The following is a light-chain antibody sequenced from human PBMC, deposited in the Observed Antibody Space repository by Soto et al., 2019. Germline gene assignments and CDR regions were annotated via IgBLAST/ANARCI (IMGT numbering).Light chain of an antibody. CDR2: EVS. V-gene: IGLV2-8*01. J-gene: IGLJ2*01. CDR1: STDVGGYNY. Sequence: QSALTQPPSASGSAGQSVTISCTGTSTDVGGYNYVSWYQQHPGKAPKLMIYEVSKRPSGVPDRFTGSKSGTSASLAIDGLQSDDEADYYCAAWDDSLNGPVFGGGTQLTVL. CDR3: AAWDDSLNGPV.